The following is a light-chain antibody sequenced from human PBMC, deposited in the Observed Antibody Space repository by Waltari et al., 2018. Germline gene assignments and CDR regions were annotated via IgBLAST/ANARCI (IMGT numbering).Light chain of an antibody. J-gene: IGLJ2*01. CDR3: SSYISSSTLEL. V-gene: IGLV2-14*03. CDR1: SSDVGAYNY. Sequence: QSALTQPASVSGSPGQSITISCTGTSSDVGAYNYVSWYQLHPGKAPKLIIFHVSNRPSGVSNCFPVSKSGNTASLTISGLRAEDEADYYCSSYISSSTLELFGGGTSLTVL. CDR2: HVS.